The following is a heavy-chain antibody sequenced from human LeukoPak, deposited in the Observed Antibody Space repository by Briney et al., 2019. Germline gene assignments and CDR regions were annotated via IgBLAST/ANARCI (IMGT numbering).Heavy chain of an antibody. CDR2: INHSGST. CDR1: GGSFSGYY. CDR3: ARGRTLGYCSSTSCSGRWFDP. D-gene: IGHD2-2*01. J-gene: IGHJ5*02. Sequence: SETLSLTCAVYGGSFSGYYWSWIRQPPGKGLEWIGEINHSGSTNYNPSLKSRVTISVDTSKNLFSLKLSSVTAADTAVYYCARGRTLGYCSSTSCSGRWFDPWGQGTLVTVSS. V-gene: IGHV4-34*01.